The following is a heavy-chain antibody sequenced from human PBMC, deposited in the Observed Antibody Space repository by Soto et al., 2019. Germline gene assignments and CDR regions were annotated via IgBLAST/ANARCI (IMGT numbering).Heavy chain of an antibody. Sequence: SETLSLTCAVYGGSFSGYYWSWIRQPPGKGLEWIGEIIHSGSTNYNPSLKSRVTISIDKSKNQFSLRLSSVTAADTAVYYCASGFDSDGLYNGGHPWGQGTLVTVSS. CDR3: ASGFDSDGLYNGGHP. J-gene: IGHJ5*02. CDR2: IIHSGST. D-gene: IGHD3-22*01. CDR1: GGSFSGYY. V-gene: IGHV4-34*12.